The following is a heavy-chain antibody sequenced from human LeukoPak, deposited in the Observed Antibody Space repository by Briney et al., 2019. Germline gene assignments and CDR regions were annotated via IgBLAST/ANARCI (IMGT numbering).Heavy chain of an antibody. J-gene: IGHJ4*02. D-gene: IGHD3-9*01. V-gene: IGHV4-59*01. CDR1: GGSISSYY. CDR3: ARVTGYMIEDYFDY. Sequence: SGTPSLTCTVSGGSISSYYWSWIRQPPGKGLEWIGYIYYSGSTNYNPSLKSRVTISVDTSKNQFSLKLRSVTAADTAVYYCARVTGYMIEDYFDYWGQGILVTVSS. CDR2: IYYSGST.